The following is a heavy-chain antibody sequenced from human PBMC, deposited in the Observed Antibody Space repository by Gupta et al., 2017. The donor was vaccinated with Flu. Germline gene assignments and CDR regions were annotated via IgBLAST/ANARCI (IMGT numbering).Heavy chain of an antibody. J-gene: IGHJ4*02. Sequence: QVLMVQSGSDMRQPGASVSLSCKASGYNFFNYYIHWVRQAPGQGLQWIGMVFPRDHSTTYSQKFQGRVAMTSDTSTTTVHMDLYSLTSEDTAMYYCVRDNSGFDYWGQGALVTVSS. CDR2: VFPRDHST. CDR1: GYNFFNYY. V-gene: IGHV1-46*01. CDR3: VRDNSGFDY.